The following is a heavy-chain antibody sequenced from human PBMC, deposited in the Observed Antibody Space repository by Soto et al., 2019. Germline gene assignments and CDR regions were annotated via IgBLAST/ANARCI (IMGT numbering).Heavy chain of an antibody. CDR3: ARQASGYYYGWFDP. J-gene: IGHJ5*02. Sequence: QLLLQESGPGLVKPSETLSLTCTVSGGSILDSTYYWAWIRQSPGKGLECIGTIFYSGGTFYTPSPKSRVTMSVDTSNNQFSLKLSSVTAADTAVYYWARQASGYYYGWFDPWGQGTLVTVSS. CDR2: IFYSGGT. V-gene: IGHV4-39*01. D-gene: IGHD3-22*01. CDR1: GGSILDSTYY.